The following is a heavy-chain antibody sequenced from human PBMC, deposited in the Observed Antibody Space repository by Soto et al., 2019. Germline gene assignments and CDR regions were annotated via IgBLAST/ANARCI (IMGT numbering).Heavy chain of an antibody. J-gene: IGHJ6*02. CDR2: ISSSSSYI. CDR1: GFTFSSYS. D-gene: IGHD6-19*01. V-gene: IGHV3-21*01. Sequence: EVQLVESGGGLVKPGGSLRLSCAASGFTFSSYSMNWVRQAPGKGLEWVSSISSSSSYIYYADSVKGRFTISRDNAKNSLYLQMNSLRAEDTAVYYCARDWLGGVVAGRIGQGGMDVWGQGTTVTVSS. CDR3: ARDWLGGVVAGRIGQGGMDV.